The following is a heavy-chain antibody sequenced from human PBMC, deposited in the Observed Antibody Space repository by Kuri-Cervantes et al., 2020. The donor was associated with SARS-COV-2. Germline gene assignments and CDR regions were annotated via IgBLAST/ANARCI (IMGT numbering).Heavy chain of an antibody. Sequence: LRLSCVVSGDSISSSGYYWNWIRQHPGKGLEWIGYVYYSGDTYYNPSLKSRVSISAQTSQNQFSLRLTSVTAADTAVYYCARASEEHMIVVVITTGGWFDPWGQGTLVTVSS. J-gene: IGHJ5*02. CDR3: ARASEEHMIVVVITTGGWFDP. D-gene: IGHD3-22*01. CDR1: GDSISSSGYY. V-gene: IGHV4-31*11. CDR2: VYYSGDT.